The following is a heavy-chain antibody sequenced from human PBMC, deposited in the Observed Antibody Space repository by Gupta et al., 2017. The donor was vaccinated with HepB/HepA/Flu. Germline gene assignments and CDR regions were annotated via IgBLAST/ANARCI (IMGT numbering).Heavy chain of an antibody. Sequence: QVQLVQSGAEVKKPGASVKVSCKASGYTFTSYDINWVRQATGQGLEWMGWMKPNSGNTGYAQKFQGRVTMTRNTSISTAYMELSSLRSEDTAVYYCARAGGYDFWSGYYNPPDYWGQGTLVTVSS. CDR1: GYTFTSYD. D-gene: IGHD3-3*01. CDR2: MKPNSGNT. CDR3: ARAGGYDFWSGYYNPPDY. V-gene: IGHV1-8*01. J-gene: IGHJ4*02.